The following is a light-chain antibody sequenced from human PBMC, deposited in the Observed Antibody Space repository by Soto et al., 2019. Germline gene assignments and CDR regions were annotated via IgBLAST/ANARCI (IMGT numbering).Light chain of an antibody. CDR2: AAS. J-gene: IGKJ4*01. CDR3: QQYGHWPLT. Sequence: EKVMTQSPAILPVSPGERATLSCRASQTVYSNLAWYQQRPGQAPRLLIFAASTRATGVPDRFSGSGSGREXPLXXSSLPPEDFGFXYXQQYGHWPLTFGGGTKVEI. V-gene: IGKV3-15*01. CDR1: QTVYSN.